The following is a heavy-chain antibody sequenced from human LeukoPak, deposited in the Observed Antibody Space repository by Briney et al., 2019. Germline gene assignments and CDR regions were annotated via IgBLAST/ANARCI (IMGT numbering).Heavy chain of an antibody. CDR3: ARDGILVVTATSGNCFDP. D-gene: IGHD2-21*02. V-gene: IGHV3-74*01. J-gene: IGHJ5*02. Sequence: GGSLRLSCAASGFTFSRYWMHWVRQEPGKGLVWVSRINGDGSSTTYADSVKGRFTISRDNAKNTLYLQMNSLRAEDTAVYYCARDGILVVTATSGNCFDPWGQGTLVTVSS. CDR1: GFTFSRYW. CDR2: INGDGSST.